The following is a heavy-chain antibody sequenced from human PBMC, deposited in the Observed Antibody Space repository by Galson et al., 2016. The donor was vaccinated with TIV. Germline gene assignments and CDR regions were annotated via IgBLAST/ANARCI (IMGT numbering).Heavy chain of an antibody. Sequence: SLRLSCAASGFSFRNYVMSWVRLAPGKGLEWVSSLSLNGDYTYYADSVKGRFAISRDNSKYALFLQLNSLTAGDTAIYYCAKVGESGDYSWDAFDVRGQGTVVTVSS. CDR3: AKVGESGDYSWDAFDV. CDR2: LSLNGDYT. V-gene: IGHV3-23*01. CDR1: GFSFRNYV. J-gene: IGHJ3*01. D-gene: IGHD1-26*01.